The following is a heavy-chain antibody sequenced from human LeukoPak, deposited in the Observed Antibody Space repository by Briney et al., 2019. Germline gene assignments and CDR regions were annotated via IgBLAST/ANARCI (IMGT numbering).Heavy chain of an antibody. CDR1: GGSFSGYS. D-gene: IGHD2-2*01. CDR3: ARVRRYCSSTSCYWPAFDI. V-gene: IGHV4-34*01. CDR2: INHSGST. J-gene: IGHJ3*02. Sequence: SSETLSLTCAVYGGSFSGYSWSWIRQPPGKGLEWIGEINHSGSTNYNPSLKSRVTISVDTSKNQFSLKLSSVTAADTAVYYCARVRRYCSSTSCYWPAFDIWGQGTMVTVSS.